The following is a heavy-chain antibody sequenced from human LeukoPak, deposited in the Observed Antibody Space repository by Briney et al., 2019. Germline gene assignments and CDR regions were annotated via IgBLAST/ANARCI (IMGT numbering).Heavy chain of an antibody. CDR2: IYYSGST. Sequence: SETLSLTCTVSGGSISSYYWSWIRQPPGKGLEWIGYIYYSGSTNYNPSLKSRVTISVDTSKNQFPLKLSSVTAADTAVYYCARHLTVDSTFYWGQGTLVTVSS. J-gene: IGHJ4*02. D-gene: IGHD5-12*01. CDR1: GGSISSYY. CDR3: ARHLTVDSTFY. V-gene: IGHV4-59*08.